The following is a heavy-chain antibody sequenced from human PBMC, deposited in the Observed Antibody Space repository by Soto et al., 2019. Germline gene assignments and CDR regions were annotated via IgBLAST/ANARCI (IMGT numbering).Heavy chain of an antibody. V-gene: IGHV4-4*07. CDR3: ARGLMVRGYYYYGMDV. Sequence: PSETLSLTCTVCGGSISSYYWSWIRQPAWKGLEWIGRIYTSGSTNYNPSLKSRVTMSVDTSKNQFSLKLSSVTAADTAVYYCARGLMVRGYYYYGMDVWGQGTTVTVSS. J-gene: IGHJ6*02. CDR1: GGSISSYY. CDR2: IYTSGST. D-gene: IGHD3-10*01.